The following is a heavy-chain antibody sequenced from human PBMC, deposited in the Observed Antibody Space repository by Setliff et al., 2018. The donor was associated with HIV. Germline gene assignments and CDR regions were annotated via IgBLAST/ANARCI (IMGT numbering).Heavy chain of an antibody. CDR3: VRDFSTYYSIDS. CDR2: ISTSGGAA. Sequence: QTGGSLRLSCAASGFTFSNHVMTWVRQAPGKGLEWVSAISTSGGAADYADSVKGRFTISRDNSKNTLFLQMDSLRPEDTAIYYCVRDFSTYYSIDSWGQGTLVTVSS. CDR1: GFTFSNHV. V-gene: IGHV3-23*01. D-gene: IGHD3-22*01. J-gene: IGHJ4*02.